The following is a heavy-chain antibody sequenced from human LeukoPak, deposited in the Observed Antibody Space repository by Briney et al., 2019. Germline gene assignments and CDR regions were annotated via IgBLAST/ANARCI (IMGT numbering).Heavy chain of an antibody. J-gene: IGHJ5*02. CDR3: ARAGAWQIDP. CDR2: VFYTGSS. CDR1: GGSISSYY. D-gene: IGHD3-10*01. Sequence: SETLSLTCTVSGGSISSYYWSWIWQPPGKGLEWIGHVFYTGSSNYNPSLKSRVTISLDRSNNHFSLRLTSVSAADTAVYYCARAGAWQIDPWGQGTLVAVSS. V-gene: IGHV4-59*01.